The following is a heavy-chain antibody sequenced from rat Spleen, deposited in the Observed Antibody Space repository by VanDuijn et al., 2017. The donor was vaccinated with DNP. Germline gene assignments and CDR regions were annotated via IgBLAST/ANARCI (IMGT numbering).Heavy chain of an antibody. V-gene: IGHV5-7*01. CDR1: GFTFSDYN. CDR3: AGRPPPTRGPFDY. Sequence: EVQLVESGGGLVQPGRSMKLSCAASGFTFSDYNMAWVRQAPTKGLEWVATISYDGSSTYYRDSVKGRFTISRDNAKSTLSLQMDSLRSEDTATYYGAGRPPPTRGPFDYWGQGVTVTVSS. J-gene: IGHJ2*01. D-gene: IGHD1-4*01. CDR2: ISYDGSST.